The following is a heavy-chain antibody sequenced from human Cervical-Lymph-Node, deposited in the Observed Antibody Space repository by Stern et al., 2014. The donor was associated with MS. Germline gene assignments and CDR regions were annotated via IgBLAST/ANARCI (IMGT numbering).Heavy chain of an antibody. V-gene: IGHV1-58*01. J-gene: IGHJ3*02. D-gene: IGHD3-22*01. CDR1: GFTFTSSA. Sequence: QLVESGPEVKKPGTSVKVSCKASGFTFTSSAVQWVRQARGQRPEWIGWIVVGSGNTNYAQKFQERVTITRDMSTSTAYMELSSLRSEDTAVYYCAAEPNYYDSSGSDAFDIWGQGTMVTVSS. CDR2: IVVGSGNT. CDR3: AAEPNYYDSSGSDAFDI.